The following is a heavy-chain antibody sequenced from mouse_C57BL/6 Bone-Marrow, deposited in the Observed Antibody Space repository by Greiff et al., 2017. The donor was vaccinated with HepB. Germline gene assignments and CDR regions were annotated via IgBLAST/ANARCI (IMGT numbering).Heavy chain of an antibody. V-gene: IGHV5-17*01. J-gene: IGHJ4*01. D-gene: IGHD1-1*01. Sequence: EVKLVESGGGLVKPGGSLKLSCAASGFTFSDYGMHWVRQAPEKGLEWVAYISSGSSTIYYADTVKGRFTISRDNAKNTLFLQMTSLRSEDTAMYYCARPSLSNYAMDYWGQGTSVTVSS. CDR3: ARPSLSNYAMDY. CDR2: ISSGSSTI. CDR1: GFTFSDYG.